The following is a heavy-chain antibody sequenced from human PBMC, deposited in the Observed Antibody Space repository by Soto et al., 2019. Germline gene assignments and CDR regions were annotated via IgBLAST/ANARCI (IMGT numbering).Heavy chain of an antibody. D-gene: IGHD2-21*02. CDR1: GYSFTSYA. J-gene: IGHJ4*02. CDR2: INAGNGNT. CDR3: AGIIGVVTALDY. V-gene: IGHV1-3*01. Sequence: GASVKVSCKASGYSFTSYAMHWVRQAPGQRLEWMGWINAGNGNTKYSQKFQGRVTITRDTSASTAYMELSSLRSENTAVYYCAGIIGVVTALDYWGQGTLVTVSS.